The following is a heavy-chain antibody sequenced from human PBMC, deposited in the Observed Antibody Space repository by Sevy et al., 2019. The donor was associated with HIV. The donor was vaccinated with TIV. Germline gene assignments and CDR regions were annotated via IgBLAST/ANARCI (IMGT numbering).Heavy chain of an antibody. CDR3: AGGRFDSTGSFDAFDI. D-gene: IGHD3-22*01. Sequence: GGSLRLSCAASGITFSGYAMNWVRQAPGKGLDWVSTIYGSAGVTYYADSVKGRFTISRDNSKNTQFLQMNNLRAEDTAVYYCAGGRFDSTGSFDAFDIWGRGTLVTVSS. J-gene: IGHJ3*02. CDR2: IYGSAGVT. CDR1: GITFSGYA. V-gene: IGHV3-23*01.